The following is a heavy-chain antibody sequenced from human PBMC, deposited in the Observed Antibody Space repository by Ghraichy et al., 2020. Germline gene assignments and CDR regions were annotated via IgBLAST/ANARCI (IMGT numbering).Heavy chain of an antibody. Sequence: GGSLRLSCAASGSTFSNYAMSWVRQAPGKGLEWVSAITGSGGSTYYADSVKGRFTISRDNSKSTLDLQMNSLRVEDTAVYYCAKSPAAVGKQWFDSWGQGTLVTVSS. CDR1: GSTFSNYA. V-gene: IGHV3-23*01. CDR2: ITGSGGST. J-gene: IGHJ5*01. CDR3: AKSPAAVGKQWFDS. D-gene: IGHD6-13*01.